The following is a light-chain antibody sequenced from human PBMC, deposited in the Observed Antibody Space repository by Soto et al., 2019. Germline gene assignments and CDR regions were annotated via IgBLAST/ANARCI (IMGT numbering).Light chain of an antibody. CDR1: QSVSSN. V-gene: IGKV3-15*01. CDR2: GAS. J-gene: IGKJ1*01. CDR3: QHHNNWPRT. Sequence: EIVMAQSPATLSVSPGERATLSCRASQSVSSNLDWYQQKPGQAPRLLIYGASTRDTGIPARFSGSVSGTEFTLTISSLQSEDFAVYYCQHHNNWPRTFGQGTKVEIK.